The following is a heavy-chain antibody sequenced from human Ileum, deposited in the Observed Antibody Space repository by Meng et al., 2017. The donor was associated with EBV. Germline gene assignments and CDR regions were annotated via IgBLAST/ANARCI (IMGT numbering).Heavy chain of an antibody. Sequence: QVHMTEPRPALVKPSGTLSLTCAVSGGSISSRNWWSWVRQPPGKGLEWIGEIYHSGSTNYNPSLKSRVTISVDKSKNQFSLKLSSVTAADTAVYYCARDFGPHQLWYWGQGTLVTVSS. J-gene: IGHJ4*02. V-gene: IGHV4-4*02. CDR2: IYHSGST. CDR1: GGSISSRNW. D-gene: IGHD3-16*01. CDR3: ARDFGPHQLWY.